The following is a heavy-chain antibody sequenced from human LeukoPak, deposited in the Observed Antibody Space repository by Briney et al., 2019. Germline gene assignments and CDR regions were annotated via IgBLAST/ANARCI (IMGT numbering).Heavy chain of an antibody. D-gene: IGHD2-15*01. V-gene: IGHV1-8*01. Sequence: ASVKVSCKGSGYIFTSYEINWVRQAPGQGLEWMGWMNPNSGNTAYEQKFQGRVTMTTDTSTSTAYMELRSLRSDDTAVYYCARCSGGSCYYTNWFDPWGQGTLVTVSS. CDR2: MNPNSGNT. CDR3: ARCSGGSCYYTNWFDP. CDR1: GYIFTSYE. J-gene: IGHJ5*02.